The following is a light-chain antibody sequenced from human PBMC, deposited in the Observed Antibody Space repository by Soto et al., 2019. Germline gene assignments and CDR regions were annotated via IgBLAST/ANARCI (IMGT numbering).Light chain of an antibody. Sequence: EIVMTQSPATLSVSPGERATLSCRASQSVSSNLAWYQQKPGQAPRLLIYHASTRATGIPARFSGSGSGTEFTLTISSLQSEDVAVYYCQQYNKWPLTFGGGTKMEIK. V-gene: IGKV3-15*01. CDR1: QSVSSN. CDR3: QQYNKWPLT. J-gene: IGKJ4*01. CDR2: HAS.